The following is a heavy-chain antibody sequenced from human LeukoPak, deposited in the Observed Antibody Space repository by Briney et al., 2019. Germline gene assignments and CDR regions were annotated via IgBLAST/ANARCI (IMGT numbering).Heavy chain of an antibody. Sequence: SETPSLTCTVSGGSISSYYWSWIRQPPGKGLEWIGYIYYSGSTNYNPSLKSRVTISVDTSKNQFSLKLSSVTAADTAVYYCARGLYYDSSGYYLFSFYYFDYWGQGTLVTVSS. CDR3: ARGLYYDSSGYYLFSFYYFDY. J-gene: IGHJ4*02. D-gene: IGHD3-22*01. CDR2: IYYSGST. V-gene: IGHV4-59*01. CDR1: GGSISSYY.